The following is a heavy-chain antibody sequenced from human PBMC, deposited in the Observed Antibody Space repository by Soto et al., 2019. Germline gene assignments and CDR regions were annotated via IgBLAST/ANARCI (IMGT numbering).Heavy chain of an antibody. D-gene: IGHD5-12*01. Sequence: QVQLVQSGAEVKKPGSSVKVSCKASGGTFSSYAISWVRQAPGQRLEWMGGIIPIFGTANYAQKFQGRVTITADESTSTAYMEQSSLRSEDSAVYYCARVRGSPGGYDSVVFGYWGQGTLVTVSS. V-gene: IGHV1-69*01. J-gene: IGHJ4*02. CDR3: ARVRGSPGGYDSVVFGY. CDR1: GGTFSSYA. CDR2: IIPIFGTA.